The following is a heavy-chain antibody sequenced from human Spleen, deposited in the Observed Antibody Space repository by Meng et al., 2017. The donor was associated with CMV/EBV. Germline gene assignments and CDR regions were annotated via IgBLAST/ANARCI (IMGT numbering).Heavy chain of an antibody. CDR2: ISYDGSIK. CDR3: AREHHSNSRGFDP. J-gene: IGHJ5*02. D-gene: IGHD4-11*01. V-gene: IGHV3-30-3*01. CDR1: GFSFNTYA. Sequence: SLKISCTASGFSFNTYALHWVRQAPGKGPEWIGVISYDGSIKFYADFVKGRFTISRDNTKNTLSLQMNSLRTEDTAVYYCAREHHSNSRGFDPWGQGTRVTVSS.